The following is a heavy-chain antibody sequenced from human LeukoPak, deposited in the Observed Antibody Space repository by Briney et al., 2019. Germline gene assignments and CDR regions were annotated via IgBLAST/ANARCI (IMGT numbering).Heavy chain of an antibody. V-gene: IGHV1-69*05. CDR2: IMPTFGTA. CDR1: GGTFSSYA. D-gene: IGHD6-19*01. J-gene: IGHJ3*02. Sequence: GASLKVSCKASGGTFSSYAISWVRQAPGPGPEWSGGIMPTFGTANYAQKFQGRVTITTDESTSTAYMELSSLRSEDTAVYYCARDRGYSSDWYGSRDAFDIWGQGTMVTVSS. CDR3: ARDRGYSSDWYGSRDAFDI.